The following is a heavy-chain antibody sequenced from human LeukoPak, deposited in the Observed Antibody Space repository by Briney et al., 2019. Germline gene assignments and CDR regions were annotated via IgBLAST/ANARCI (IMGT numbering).Heavy chain of an antibody. V-gene: IGHV4-34*01. CDR3: AREYPKGGSYRFDP. CDR1: GESFSGYY. Sequence: SETLSLTCAVYGESFSGYYWSWIGQPPGKGLEWIGEINHSGSTNYNPSLKSRVTISVDTTKNQFSPNLSSVTAADTAVYYCAREYPKGGSYRFDPWGQGTLVTVSS. CDR2: INHSGST. J-gene: IGHJ5*02. D-gene: IGHD1-26*01.